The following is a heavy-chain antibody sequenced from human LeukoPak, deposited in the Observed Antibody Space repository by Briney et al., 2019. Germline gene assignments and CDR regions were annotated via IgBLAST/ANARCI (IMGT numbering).Heavy chain of an antibody. V-gene: IGHV3-74*01. D-gene: IGHD1-14*01. J-gene: IGHJ6*02. CDR1: GFTFSGYW. CDR3: ATGQGHGMDV. CDR2: INSDGSST. Sequence: GGSLRLSCAASGFTFSGYWMHWVRQAPGKGLVWVSRINSDGSSTSYADSVKGRFTISRDNAENTLYLQMNSLRAEDTAVYYCATGQGHGMDVWGQGTTVTVSS.